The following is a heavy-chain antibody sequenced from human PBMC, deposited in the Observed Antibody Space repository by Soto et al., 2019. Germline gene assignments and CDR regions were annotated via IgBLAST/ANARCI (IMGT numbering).Heavy chain of an antibody. Sequence: EVRLVESGGGLDQPGGSLRLSCAASGFIVSSNYMTWVRQAPGKGLEWVSLLYSGGATHYAASVKGRFTISSHSSQNTLFLQMNSLRTEDTATYYCVRGRYGSEIHWGQGTKVTVSS. V-gene: IGHV3-53*04. D-gene: IGHD3-10*01. J-gene: IGHJ4*02. CDR1: GFIVSSNY. CDR3: VRGRYGSEIH. CDR2: LYSGGAT.